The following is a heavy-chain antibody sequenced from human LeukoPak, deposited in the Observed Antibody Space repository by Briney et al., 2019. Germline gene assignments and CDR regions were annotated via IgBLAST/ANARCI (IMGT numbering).Heavy chain of an antibody. J-gene: IGHJ5*02. CDR2: IYYSGST. CDR1: GGSISSYY. V-gene: IGHV4-59*01. CDR3: AREGRGYGGNSIWFDP. D-gene: IGHD4-23*01. Sequence: PSETLSLTCTVSGGSISSYYWSWIRQPPGKGLEWIGYIYYSGSTNYNPSLKSRVTISVDTSKNQFSLKLSSVTAADTAVYYCAREGRGYGGNSIWFDPWGQGTLVTVPS.